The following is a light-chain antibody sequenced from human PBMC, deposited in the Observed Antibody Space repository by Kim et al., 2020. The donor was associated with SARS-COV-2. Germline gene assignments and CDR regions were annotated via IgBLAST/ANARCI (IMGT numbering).Light chain of an antibody. Sequence: SASVGDRVTLTCRASQNMGNWLVWYQQKPGKAPNLLIYGTSSLKTGVPSRFSGSGSGTEFTLTISSLQPDDFATYYCQQYNSRPYTFGQGTKLEI. CDR3: QQYNSRPYT. CDR2: GTS. J-gene: IGKJ2*01. V-gene: IGKV1-5*03. CDR1: QNMGNW.